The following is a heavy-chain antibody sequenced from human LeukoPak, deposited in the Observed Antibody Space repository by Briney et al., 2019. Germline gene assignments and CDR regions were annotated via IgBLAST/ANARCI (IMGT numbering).Heavy chain of an antibody. J-gene: IGHJ4*02. V-gene: IGHV4-59*01. CDR1: GGSISTYH. CDR2: IYYSGST. Sequence: PSETLSLACTVSGGSISTYHWSWIRQPPGKGLEWIGNIYYSGSTNYNPSLKSRVTISEDTSKNQFSLKLSSVTAADTAVYYCARGLGSRDVYNYDYFDDWGQGTLVTVSS. CDR3: ARGLGSRDVYNYDYFDD. D-gene: IGHD5-24*01.